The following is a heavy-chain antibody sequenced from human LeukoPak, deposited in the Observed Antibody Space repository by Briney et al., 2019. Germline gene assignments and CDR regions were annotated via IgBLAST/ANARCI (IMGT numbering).Heavy chain of an antibody. CDR1: GYTFTSYY. CDR3: ARRLGDRGFDP. Sequence: ASVKVSCKASGYTFTSYYMHWVRQAPGQGLEWMEIINPSGGSTSYAQKFQGRVTMTRDMSTSTVYMELSSLRSEDTAVYYCARRLGDRGFDPWGQGTLVTVSS. D-gene: IGHD3-10*01. V-gene: IGHV1-46*01. J-gene: IGHJ5*02. CDR2: INPSGGST.